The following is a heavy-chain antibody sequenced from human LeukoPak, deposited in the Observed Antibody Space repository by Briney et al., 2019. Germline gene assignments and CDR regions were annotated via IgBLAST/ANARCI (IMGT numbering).Heavy chain of an antibody. CDR1: GGSISSYY. J-gene: IGHJ6*03. Sequence: SETLSLTCTVSGGSISSYYWSWIRQPPGKGLEWIGYIYYSGSTNYNPSLKSRVTISVDTSKNQFSLKLSSVTDADTAVYYCARGRSSSWYYYYYYMDVWGKGTTVTVSS. CDR2: IYYSGST. D-gene: IGHD6-13*01. CDR3: ARGRSSSWYYYYYYMDV. V-gene: IGHV4-59*01.